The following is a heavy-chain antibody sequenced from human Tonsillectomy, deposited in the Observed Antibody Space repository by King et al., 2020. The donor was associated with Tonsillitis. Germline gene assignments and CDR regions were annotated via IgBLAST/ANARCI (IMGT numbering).Heavy chain of an antibody. CDR2: IFYSGST. CDR3: ARRRSIVGSAPTDAFDI. D-gene: IGHD1-26*01. J-gene: IGHJ3*02. Sequence: QLQLQESSPRLVKPSETLSLTCTVSGGSINGYYWSWIRQPPGKGLEWIGYIFYSGSTRYNPSLKSRLTISVDTSRNQFSLRLTSVTAADTAVYYCARRRSIVGSAPTDAFDIWGQGTMVTVSS. CDR1: GGSINGYY. V-gene: IGHV4-59*08.